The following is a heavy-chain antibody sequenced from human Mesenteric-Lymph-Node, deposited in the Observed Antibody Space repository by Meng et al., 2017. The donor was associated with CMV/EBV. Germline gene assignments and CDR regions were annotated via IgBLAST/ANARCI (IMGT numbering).Heavy chain of an antibody. D-gene: IGHD6-13*01. J-gene: IGHJ4*02. CDR3: AHSSGIAAAGPFYFDY. CDR2: IYWDDDK. Sequence: QITLKESGPTLVKPTQTLTPTCTFPGFSLSTSGVGVGWIRQPPGKALGWLALIYWDDDKRYSPSLKSRLTITKDTSKNQVVLTMTNMDPVDTATYYCAHSSGIAAAGPFYFDYWGQGTLVTVSS. CDR1: GFSLSTSGVG. V-gene: IGHV2-5*02.